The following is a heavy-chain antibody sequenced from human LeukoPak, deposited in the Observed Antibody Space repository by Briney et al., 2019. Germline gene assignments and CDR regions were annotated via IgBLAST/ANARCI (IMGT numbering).Heavy chain of an antibody. Sequence: SETLSLTCTVSGGSISSYYWSWIRQPPGKGLEWIGYIYYSGSTNYNPSLKSRVTISVDTSKNQFSLKLSSVTAADTAVYYCAREVHSSGWYNYYYYYGMDAWGKGTTVTVSS. V-gene: IGHV4-59*01. CDR3: AREVHSSGWYNYYYYYGMDA. CDR1: GGSISSYY. CDR2: IYYSGST. D-gene: IGHD6-19*01. J-gene: IGHJ6*04.